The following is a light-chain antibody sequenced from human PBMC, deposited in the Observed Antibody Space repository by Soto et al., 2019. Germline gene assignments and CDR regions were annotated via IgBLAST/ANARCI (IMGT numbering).Light chain of an antibody. CDR2: GAS. Sequence: EIVMTQSPATLSVSPGERATLSCRASQTVSSNLAWYQQKPGQAPRLLIHGASTRATGVPARFSGSGSGTEFTLTITSLQSEDFAVYYCQQYESTPPTFGQGTKLEIK. CDR1: QTVSSN. V-gene: IGKV3-15*01. J-gene: IGKJ2*01. CDR3: QQYESTPPT.